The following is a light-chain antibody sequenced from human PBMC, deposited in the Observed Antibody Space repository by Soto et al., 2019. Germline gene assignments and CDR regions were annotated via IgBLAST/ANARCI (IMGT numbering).Light chain of an antibody. CDR1: TSNIGNNY. J-gene: IGLJ2*01. Sequence: QSVLTQPPSVSAAPGQTVTISCSGSTSNIGNNYVSWYQHVPGTAPKLLIYDNNERPSGIPDRLSGSKSGTSATLGITGLQTGDEADYHCGTWDTSLSAWVFGGGTKVTVL. V-gene: IGLV1-51*01. CDR2: DNN. CDR3: GTWDTSLSAWV.